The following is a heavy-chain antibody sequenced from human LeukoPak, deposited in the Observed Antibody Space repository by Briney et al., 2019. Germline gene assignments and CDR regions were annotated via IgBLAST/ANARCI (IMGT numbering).Heavy chain of an antibody. CDR1: GFTFSDYY. J-gene: IGHJ4*02. CDR2: IRSSGNTI. D-gene: IGHD3-10*01. V-gene: IGHV3-11*04. Sequence: PGGSLRLSCAASGFTFSDYYTSWIRQAPGKGLEWVSYIRSSGNTIYYADSVKGRFTISRDNAKNSLYLQMNSLRAEDTAVYYCARDLGAQFDYWGQGNLVTVSS. CDR3: ARDLGAQFDY.